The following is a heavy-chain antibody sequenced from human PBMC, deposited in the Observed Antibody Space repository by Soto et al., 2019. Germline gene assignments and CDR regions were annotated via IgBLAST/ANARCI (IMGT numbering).Heavy chain of an antibody. Sequence: QVQLQESGPGLVKPSETLALTCTVSGGSIRSYYWSWIRQPPGKGLEWIGYIYHSGSTNYNPSLKNRVTLSVDTSKNQFSLKLTSVTAADTAVYYCARVHYSGTGTPESYDYWGQGILVTVSS. CDR2: IYHSGST. V-gene: IGHV4-59*08. J-gene: IGHJ4*02. CDR3: ARVHYSGTGTPESYDY. CDR1: GGSIRSYY. D-gene: IGHD1-7*01.